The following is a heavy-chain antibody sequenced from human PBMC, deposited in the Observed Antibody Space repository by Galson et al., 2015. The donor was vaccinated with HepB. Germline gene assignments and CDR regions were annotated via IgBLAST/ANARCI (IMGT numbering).Heavy chain of an antibody. V-gene: IGHV3-48*01. CDR3: TRIALSGSYWYFDY. D-gene: IGHD1-26*01. J-gene: IGHJ4*02. Sequence: WISYISTTSDNKFSADSVKGRFIISRDNAKNLLYLQMNSLGAEDTAVYYCTRIALSGSYWYFDYWGQGSLVTVSS. CDR2: ISTTSDNK.